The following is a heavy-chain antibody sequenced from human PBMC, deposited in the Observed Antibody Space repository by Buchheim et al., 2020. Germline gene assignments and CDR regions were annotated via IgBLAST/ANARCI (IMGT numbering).Heavy chain of an antibody. D-gene: IGHD2-2*01. CDR1: GYTFTSYD. J-gene: IGHJ6*02. CDR3: ARGLSTLGWLVLVPAAKDYGMDV. V-gene: IGHV1-8*01. Sequence: QVQLVQSGAEVKKPGASVKVSCKASGYTFTSYDINWVRQATGQGLEWMGWMNPNSGNTGYAQKFQGRVTMTRNTSISTAYMELSSLRSEDTAVYYCARGLSTLGWLVLVPAAKDYGMDVWGQGTT. CDR2: MNPNSGNT.